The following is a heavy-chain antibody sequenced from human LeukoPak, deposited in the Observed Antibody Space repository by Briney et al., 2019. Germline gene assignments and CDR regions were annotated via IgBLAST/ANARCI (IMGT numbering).Heavy chain of an antibody. D-gene: IGHD3-10*01. CDR1: GGSISSGGYY. J-gene: IGHJ3*02. Sequence: SETLSLTCTVSGGSISSGGYYWSWIRQPPGKGLEWIGYIYYSGSTYSNPSLKSRLTMSVDISKNQFSLKLSSVTAADTAVYYCARGVKGLRGAFDIWGQGTMVTVSS. CDR2: IYYSGST. V-gene: IGHV4-31*03. CDR3: ARGVKGLRGAFDI.